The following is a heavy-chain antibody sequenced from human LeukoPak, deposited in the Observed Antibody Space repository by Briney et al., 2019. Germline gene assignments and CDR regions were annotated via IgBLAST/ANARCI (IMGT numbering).Heavy chain of an antibody. CDR1: GGSISSYY. CDR3: ASSGYSYHNWFDP. D-gene: IGHD5-18*01. Sequence: PSETLSLTCTVSGGSISSYYWSWIRQPPGKGLEWIGYIYYSGSTNYNPSLKSRVTISVDTSKNQFSLKLSSVTAADTAVYYCASSGYSYHNWFDPWGQGTLVTVSS. J-gene: IGHJ5*02. CDR2: IYYSGST. V-gene: IGHV4-59*08.